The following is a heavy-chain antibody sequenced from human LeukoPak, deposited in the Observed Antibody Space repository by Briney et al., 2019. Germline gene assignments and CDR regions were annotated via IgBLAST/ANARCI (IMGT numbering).Heavy chain of an antibody. CDR1: GYTLTNYA. Sequence: ASVKVSCKASGYTLTNYALNWVRQAPGQGLEWMGWISAYNGNTNNAQKFQGRVTVTTDTSTSTAYMELRSLRSDDTAVYYCARDDRSGYYDDWGQGTLVTVSS. D-gene: IGHD3-22*01. CDR2: ISAYNGNT. V-gene: IGHV1-18*01. J-gene: IGHJ4*02. CDR3: ARDDRSGYYDD.